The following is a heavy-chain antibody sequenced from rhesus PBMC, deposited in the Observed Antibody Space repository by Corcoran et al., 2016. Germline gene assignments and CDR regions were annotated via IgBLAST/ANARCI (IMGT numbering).Heavy chain of an antibody. CDR3: ARDLGYCTSTTCSVGY. V-gene: IGHV4S10*01. D-gene: IGHD2-2*01. Sequence: QVQLQESGPGEGKPSETLYLTCAVSGGSSSDRYRVSWIRQPPWKGLEWVGYIYGSSTSTNYNPSLKSRVTFSKDTSKNQFSLKLSSVTAADTAVYYCARDLGYCTSTTCSVGYWGQGVLVTVSS. J-gene: IGHJ4*01. CDR1: GGSSSDRYR. CDR2: IYGSSTST.